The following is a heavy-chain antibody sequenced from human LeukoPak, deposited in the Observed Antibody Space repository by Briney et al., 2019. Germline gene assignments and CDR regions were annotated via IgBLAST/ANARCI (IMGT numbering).Heavy chain of an antibody. CDR1: GYTFTSYG. J-gene: IGHJ4*02. Sequence: ASVKVSCEASGYTFTSYGISWVRQAPGQGLEWMGWISVYNGNTNYAQKLQGRVTMTTDTSTSTAYMELRSLRSDDTALYYCARGVRDGYNHLPYYFDYWGQGTLVTVSS. CDR3: ARGVRDGYNHLPYYFDY. D-gene: IGHD5-24*01. CDR2: ISVYNGNT. V-gene: IGHV1-18*01.